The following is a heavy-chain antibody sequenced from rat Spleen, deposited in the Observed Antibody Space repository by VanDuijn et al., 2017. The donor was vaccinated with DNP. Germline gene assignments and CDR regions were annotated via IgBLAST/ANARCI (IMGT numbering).Heavy chain of an antibody. Sequence: EVQLVESGGGLVQPGRSLKLSCVASGFTFNNYGMAWVRQAPTKGLEWVAFISTSGGITYYPDSVKDRFTLSRDNAKNTLYLQMDSLRSEDTATYYCATPVPARYWGQGVMVTVSS. CDR3: ATPVPARY. CDR2: ISTSGGIT. V-gene: IGHV5S13*01. D-gene: IGHD3-8*01. CDR1: GFTFNNYG. J-gene: IGHJ2*01.